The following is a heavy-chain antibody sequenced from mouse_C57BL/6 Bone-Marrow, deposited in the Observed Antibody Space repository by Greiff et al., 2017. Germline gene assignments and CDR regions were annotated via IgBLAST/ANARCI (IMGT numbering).Heavy chain of an antibody. CDR1: GYTFTSYW. J-gene: IGHJ2*01. CDR2: IDPTSGRT. Sequence: VQLQQPGADLVKPGASVKMSCKASGYTFTSYWITWVKQRPGQGLEWIGDIDPTSGRTNYNEKFKSRAILTVDTSSNTAYLQLSSLTSEDSAVFYCARSGPLGRSFDYWGQGTTLTVSS. V-gene: IGHV1-55*01. D-gene: IGHD4-1*01. CDR3: ARSGPLGRSFDY.